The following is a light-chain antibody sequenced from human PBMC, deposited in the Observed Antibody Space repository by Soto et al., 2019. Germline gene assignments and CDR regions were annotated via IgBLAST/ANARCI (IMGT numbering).Light chain of an antibody. CDR1: SSDVGGYDY. CDR3: SSYTSSGTVL. Sequence: SALTQPASVSGSPGQSITISCTGTSSDVGGYDYVCWYQQHPGKAPKLIIYAVTNRPSGVSNRFSGSKSGNTASLSISGLQAEDEADYYCSSYTSSGTVLFGGGTKLTVL. J-gene: IGLJ2*01. CDR2: AVT. V-gene: IGLV2-14*03.